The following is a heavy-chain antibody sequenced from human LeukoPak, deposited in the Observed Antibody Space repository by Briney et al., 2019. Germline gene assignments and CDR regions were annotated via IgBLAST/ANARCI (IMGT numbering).Heavy chain of an antibody. V-gene: IGHV3-7*04. CDR3: TRVGYIDEGIDY. CDR1: GFPFSSYW. J-gene: IGHJ4*02. D-gene: IGHD5-24*01. CDR2: IKQDGSKK. Sequence: GGSLRLSCVASGFPFSSYWMTWVRQAPGKGLEWVANIKQDGSKKSYVDSVKGRFTISRDNAKNSLYPQMNSLRAEDTAIYYCTRVGYIDEGIDYWGQGTLVTVSS.